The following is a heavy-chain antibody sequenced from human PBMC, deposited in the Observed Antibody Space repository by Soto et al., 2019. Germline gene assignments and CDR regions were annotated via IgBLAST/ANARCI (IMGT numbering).Heavy chain of an antibody. Sequence: SETLSLTCAVYGGSFSGYYWSWIRQPPGKGLEWIGEINHSGSTNYNPSLKSRVTISVDTSKNQFSLKLSSVTAADTAVYYCERGFNIWFGESHGNDYWGQGTLVT. CDR3: ERGFNIWFGESHGNDY. V-gene: IGHV4-34*01. CDR1: GGSFSGYY. D-gene: IGHD3-10*01. J-gene: IGHJ4*02. CDR2: INHSGST.